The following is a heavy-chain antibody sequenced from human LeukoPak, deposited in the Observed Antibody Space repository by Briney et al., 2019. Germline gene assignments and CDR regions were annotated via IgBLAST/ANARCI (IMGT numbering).Heavy chain of an antibody. Sequence: GGSLRLSCAASGFTFSSYAMHWVRQAPGKGLXXXXXXSYXGSNKYYADSVKGRFTISRDNSKNTLYLEMNSLRAEDTAVYYCARAYCSGGSCYYYYYYGMDVWGQGTTVTVSS. D-gene: IGHD2-15*01. CDR3: ARAYCSGGSCYYYYYYGMDV. J-gene: IGHJ6*02. V-gene: IGHV3-30-3*01. CDR1: GFTFSSYA. CDR2: XSYXGSNK.